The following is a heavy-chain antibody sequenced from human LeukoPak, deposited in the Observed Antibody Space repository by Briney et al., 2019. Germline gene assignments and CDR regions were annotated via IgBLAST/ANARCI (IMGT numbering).Heavy chain of an antibody. CDR2: ISSRGSTI. J-gene: IGHJ6*03. CDR3: ARGGYCSGGSCSPHYYMDV. Sequence: GGSLRLSCAASGFTFSDYYMSWIRQAPGRGGEWVSYISSRGSTIYYADSVKGRFTISRDNAKNSLYLKMNSLRAEDTAVYYCARGGYCSGGSCSPHYYMDVWGKGTTVTISS. V-gene: IGHV3-11*01. D-gene: IGHD2-15*01. CDR1: GFTFSDYY.